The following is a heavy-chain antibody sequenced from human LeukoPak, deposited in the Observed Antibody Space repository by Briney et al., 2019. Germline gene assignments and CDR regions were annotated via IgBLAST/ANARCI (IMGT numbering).Heavy chain of an antibody. CDR1: GFTFSTYS. V-gene: IGHV3-48*01. J-gene: IGHJ4*02. CDR3: TRVLYSSGWYGDHY. D-gene: IGHD6-19*01. CDR2: ISSSSSTI. Sequence: GGSLRLSCAASGFTFSTYSMNWVRQAPGKGLEWASYISSSSSTIYYADSVKGRFTISRDNDKNSLYLQMNSLRAEDTAVYYCTRVLYSSGWYGDHYWGQGTLVTVSS.